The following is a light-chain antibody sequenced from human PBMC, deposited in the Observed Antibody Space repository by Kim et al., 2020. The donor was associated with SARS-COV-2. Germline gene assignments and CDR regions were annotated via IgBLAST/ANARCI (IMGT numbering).Light chain of an antibody. CDR2: GAS. CDR3: LQDSTYPRT. CDR1: QGIRTD. Sequence: ATQMTQSPSSLSASVGDRVTISCRASQGIRTDLCWYQQKPGKAPKLLIYGASTLQYGVPSRFSGSGSGTDFTLTISSLQPEDIGTYYCLQDSTYPRTFGQGTKVDIK. V-gene: IGKV1-6*01. J-gene: IGKJ1*01.